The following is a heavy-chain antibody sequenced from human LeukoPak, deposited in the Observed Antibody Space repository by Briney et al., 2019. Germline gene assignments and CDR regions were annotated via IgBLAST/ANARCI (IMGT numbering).Heavy chain of an antibody. CDR2: IIPMFGTA. D-gene: IGHD4-23*01. CDR3: ARGWLAETMVVTPYNY. Sequence: ASVKVSCKASGGAFSTHAISWVRQALAQGLEWMGGIIPMFGTANYAQKFQGRVTITADESTSTAYMELSSLRSEDTAVYYCARGWLAETMVVTPYNYWGQGTLVTVSS. V-gene: IGHV1-69*13. J-gene: IGHJ4*02. CDR1: GGAFSTHA.